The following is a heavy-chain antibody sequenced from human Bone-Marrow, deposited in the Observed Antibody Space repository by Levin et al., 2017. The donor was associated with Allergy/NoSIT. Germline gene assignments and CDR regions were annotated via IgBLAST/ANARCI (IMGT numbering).Heavy chain of an antibody. V-gene: IGHV4-59*01. CDR3: ARRTEYCESTSCRLYYFQY. CDR2: IYYSGST. D-gene: IGHD2-2*01. J-gene: IGHJ4*02. Sequence: SETLSLTCTVSGGSIGTSYWSWIRQPPGKGLEWIGNIYYSGSTNYNPSLKSRVTISVDSTKNQFSLKLRSMTAADTAVYYCARRTEYCESTSCRLYYFQYWGQGTLVIVSS. CDR1: GGSIGTSY.